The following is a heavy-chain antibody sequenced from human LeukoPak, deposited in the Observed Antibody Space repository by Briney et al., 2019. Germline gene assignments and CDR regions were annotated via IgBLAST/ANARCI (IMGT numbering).Heavy chain of an antibody. CDR1: GFSVSSYA. J-gene: IGHJ4*02. Sequence: GGSLILYCSASGFSVSSYAMSWGRHAPGKGLESVSAVTGNSDNTYYADSVKGRFTISRDNSKNTLYLQMNSLRAEDTAIYYCAKDYFFGSGSYPIDYWGQGTLVTVSS. V-gene: IGHV3-23*01. CDR3: AKDYFFGSGSYPIDY. CDR2: VTGNSDNT. D-gene: IGHD3-10*01.